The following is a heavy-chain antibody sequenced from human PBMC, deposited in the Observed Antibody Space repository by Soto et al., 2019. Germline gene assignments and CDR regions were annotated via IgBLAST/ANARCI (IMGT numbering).Heavy chain of an antibody. CDR1: GYXFTSYW. V-gene: IGHV5-51*01. Sequence: PXEXLKISCKCSGYXFTSYWVVWVRHMPGKGLEWMGIIYPGDSDTRYSPSFQGQVTISADKSISTSYLQWSSLKASDTAMYYCARLYHSSGWYFNYWGQGTLGTVS. D-gene: IGHD6-19*01. J-gene: IGHJ4*02. CDR2: IYPGDSDT. CDR3: ARLYHSSGWYFNY.